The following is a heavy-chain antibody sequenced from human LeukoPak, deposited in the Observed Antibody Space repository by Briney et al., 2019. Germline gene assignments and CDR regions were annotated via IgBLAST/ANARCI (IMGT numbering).Heavy chain of an antibody. V-gene: IGHV1-69*04. CDR3: AREGQAYCGGDCPTIDY. J-gene: IGHJ4*02. Sequence: SVKVSCKASGYTFTSYGISWVRQAPGQGLEWMGRIIPILGIANYAQKFQGRVTITADKSTSTAYMELSSLRSEDTAVYYCAREGQAYCGGDCPTIDYWGQGTLVTVSS. D-gene: IGHD2-21*02. CDR2: IIPILGIA. CDR1: GYTFTSYG.